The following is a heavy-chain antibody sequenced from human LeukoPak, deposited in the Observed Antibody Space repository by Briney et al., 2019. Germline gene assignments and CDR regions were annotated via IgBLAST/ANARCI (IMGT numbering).Heavy chain of an antibody. J-gene: IGHJ4*02. CDR2: ISSSGGYM. CDR1: GFTFNSYT. Sequence: GGSLRLSCAASGFTFNSYTMNWVRQAPGKGLEWVSSISSSGGYMYYADSVKGRFTISRDNAKNSLYLQMSSLRAEDTAVYYCARDYYYGSGSYDYWGQGILVTVSS. V-gene: IGHV3-21*01. CDR3: ARDYYYGSGSYDY. D-gene: IGHD3-10*01.